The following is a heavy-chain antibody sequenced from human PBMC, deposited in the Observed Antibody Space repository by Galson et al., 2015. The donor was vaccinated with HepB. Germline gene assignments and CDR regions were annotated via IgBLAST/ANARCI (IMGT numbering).Heavy chain of an antibody. CDR3: ASHIY. J-gene: IGHJ4*02. CDR1: GFTFSTYT. V-gene: IGHV3-30*04. Sequence: SLRLSCAASGFTFSTYTMHWVRQAPGKGLEWVALISYDGSNKYYADSVKGRFTISRDKPKNILYLQMNSLRAEDTALYYCASHIYWGQGTLVTVSS. CDR2: ISYDGSNK.